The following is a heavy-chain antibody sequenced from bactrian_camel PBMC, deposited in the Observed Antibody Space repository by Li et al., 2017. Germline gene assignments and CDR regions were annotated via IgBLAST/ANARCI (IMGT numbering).Heavy chain of an antibody. CDR3: AADQPESDYGANCQPEYEYNY. D-gene: IGHD4*01. V-gene: IGHV3S53*01. CDR1: GVISC. J-gene: IGHJ4*01. CDR2: ILTSGAGT. Sequence: HVQLVESGGGSVQAGGSLRLSCAVSGVISCMGWFRQAPGKERESVATILTSGAGTAYAYFVKGRFTISRNNAKNTVYLQMNSLRPEDTAMYYCAADQPESDYGANCQPEYEYNYWGQRTQVTVS.